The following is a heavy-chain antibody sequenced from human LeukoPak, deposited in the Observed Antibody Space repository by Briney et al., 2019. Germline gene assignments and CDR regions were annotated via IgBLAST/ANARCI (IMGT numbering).Heavy chain of an antibody. CDR1: GGSISGSSYY. V-gene: IGHV4-39*07. J-gene: IGHJ5*02. Sequence: PSETLSLTCSVSGGSISGSSYYWGWIRQPPGKGLEWLGAIYYSGRTFDNPSLKSRVTISVDTSKNQFSLKLTSVTAADTAVYYCARIGGLAVAGTSNWFGPWGQGTLVTVSS. CDR3: ARIGGLAVAGTSNWFGP. CDR2: IYYSGRT. D-gene: IGHD6-19*01.